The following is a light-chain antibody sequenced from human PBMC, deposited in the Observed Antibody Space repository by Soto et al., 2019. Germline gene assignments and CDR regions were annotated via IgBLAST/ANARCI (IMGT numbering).Light chain of an antibody. CDR1: QGVSTY. Sequence: VLTQSPVTLSLSPGDRATLSCRASQGVSTYLAWYRQVPGQPPRLLIYDTTNRAAGIPPRFSGSRSGTDFTLTISSVEPEDFALYYCHQRNTFGQGTRLEIK. CDR2: DTT. V-gene: IGKV3-11*01. J-gene: IGKJ5*01. CDR3: HQRNT.